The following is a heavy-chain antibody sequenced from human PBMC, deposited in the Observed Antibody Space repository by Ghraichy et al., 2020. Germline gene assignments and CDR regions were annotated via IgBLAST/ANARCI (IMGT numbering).Heavy chain of an antibody. CDR2: ISGSGRST. V-gene: IGHV3-23*01. CDR1: GFTFSSYA. Sequence: LSLTCAASGFTFSSYAMSWVHQAPGKGLEWILDISGSGRSTNYADSVKGRFTISRDNSRNTLYLQMNSLRAEDTAVYYCAKDVNFGGGYFDYWGQGTLVTVSS. CDR3: AKDVNFGGGYFDY. D-gene: IGHD3-16*01. J-gene: IGHJ4*02.